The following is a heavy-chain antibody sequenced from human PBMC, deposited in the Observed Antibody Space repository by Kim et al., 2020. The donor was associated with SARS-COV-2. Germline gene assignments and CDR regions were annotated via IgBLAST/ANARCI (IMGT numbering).Heavy chain of an antibody. V-gene: IGHV1-3*01. CDR1: GYTFTSYA. Sequence: ASVKVSCKASGYTFTSYAMHWVRQAPGQRLEWMGWINAGNGNTKYSQKFQGRVTITRDTSASTAYMELSSLRSEDTAVYYCARQRVRGVIIFDYWGQGTLVTVSS. CDR3: ARQRVRGVIIFDY. CDR2: INAGNGNT. D-gene: IGHD3-10*01. J-gene: IGHJ4*02.